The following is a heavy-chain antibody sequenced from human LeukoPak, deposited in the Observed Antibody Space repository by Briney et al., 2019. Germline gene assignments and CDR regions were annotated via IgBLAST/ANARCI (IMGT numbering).Heavy chain of an antibody. CDR2: IIPILGMA. CDR1: GGTFSSYA. Sequence: SVKVSCKASGGTFSSYAISWVRQAPGQGLEWMGRIIPILGMANYAQKFQGRVTITADKSTSTAYMELSSLRSEDTAVYYCARSCGGDCYPSAYYFDYWGQGTLVTVSS. CDR3: ARSCGGDCYPSAYYFDY. D-gene: IGHD2-21*02. V-gene: IGHV1-69*04. J-gene: IGHJ4*02.